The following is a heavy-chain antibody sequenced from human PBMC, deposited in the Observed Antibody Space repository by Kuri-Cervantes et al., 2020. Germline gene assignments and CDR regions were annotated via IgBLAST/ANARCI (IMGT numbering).Heavy chain of an antibody. Sequence: SCTVSGGSISSGGYYWSWIRQHPGKGLEWIGYIYYSGSTYYNPSLKSRVTISVDTSKNQFSLKLSSVTAADTAVYYCASPKSSGWYKWDAFDIWGQGTMVTVSS. CDR2: IYYSGST. CDR3: ASPKSSGWYKWDAFDI. J-gene: IGHJ3*02. V-gene: IGHV4-31*02. D-gene: IGHD6-19*01. CDR1: GGSISSGGYY.